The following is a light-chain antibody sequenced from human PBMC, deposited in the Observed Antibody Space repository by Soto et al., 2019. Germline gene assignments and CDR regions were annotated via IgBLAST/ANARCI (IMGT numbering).Light chain of an antibody. Sequence: DIQMTQSPSTLSASVGDRVTITCRASQSISSWLAWYQQKPGQAPKLLIYKASTLQSGVPSRFSGSGSGTEFTLAISSLQPDDSATYYCQQYNYNWTFGQGNKVEIK. CDR3: QQYNYNWT. CDR2: KAS. J-gene: IGKJ1*01. V-gene: IGKV1-5*03. CDR1: QSISSW.